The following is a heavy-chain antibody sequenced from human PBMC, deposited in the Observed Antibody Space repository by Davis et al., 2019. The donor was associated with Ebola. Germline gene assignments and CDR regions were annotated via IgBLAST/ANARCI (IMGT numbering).Heavy chain of an antibody. CDR3: TRGTHYAHDY. CDR2: TNSDGSIT. J-gene: IGHJ4*02. D-gene: IGHD2-2*01. CDR1: GSTFSGSA. V-gene: IGHV3-74*01. Sequence: GESLKISCAASGSTFSGSALHWVRQAPGKGLVWVSRTNSDGSITSYADSVKGRFTISRDNAKNTLYLQMNSLRDEDTAVYYCTRGTHYAHDYWGQGTLVTVSS.